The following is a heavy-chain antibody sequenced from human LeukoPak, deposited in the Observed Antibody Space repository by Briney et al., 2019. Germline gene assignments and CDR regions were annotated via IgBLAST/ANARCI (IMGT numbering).Heavy chain of an antibody. D-gene: IGHD3-3*01. CDR3: ARDRSRDFWSGYYGGGDYYGMDV. V-gene: IGHV1-2*02. Sequence: ASVKVSCKASGYTFTAYYMHWVRQAPGQGLEWMGWINPNSGGTNSSQKFQGRVTMTRDTSTSTVYMELSSLRSEDTAVYYCARDRSRDFWSGYYGGGDYYGMDVWGQGTTVTVSS. CDR2: INPNSGGT. CDR1: GYTFTAYY. J-gene: IGHJ6*02.